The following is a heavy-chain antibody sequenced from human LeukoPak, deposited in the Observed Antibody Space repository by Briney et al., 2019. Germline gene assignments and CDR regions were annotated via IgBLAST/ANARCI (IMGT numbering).Heavy chain of an antibody. CDR2: ISTYNRNT. CDR1: GYTFTSFG. CDR3: ARERVPGDWFDP. D-gene: IGHD3-10*01. Sequence: GASVKVSCKASGYTFTSFGISWVRQAPGHGLEWMGWISTYNRNTNYAQKLQGRVTMTTDTSTSTAYMELRSLRSDDTAVYYCARERVPGDWFDPWGQGTLVTVSS. J-gene: IGHJ5*02. V-gene: IGHV1-18*01.